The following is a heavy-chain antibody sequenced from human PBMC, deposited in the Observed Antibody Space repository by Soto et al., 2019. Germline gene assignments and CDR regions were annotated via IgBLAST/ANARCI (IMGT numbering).Heavy chain of an antibody. V-gene: IGHV3-30-3*01. CDR2: ISYDGSNK. Sequence: GGSLRLSCAASGFTFSSYAMHWVRQAPGKGLEWVAVISYDGSNKYYADSVKGRFTIARDNSKNTLYLQMNSLRAEDTAVYYWARKKKGRYGMDVWGQGTTVTVSS. J-gene: IGHJ6*02. CDR3: ARKKKGRYGMDV. CDR1: GFTFSSYA.